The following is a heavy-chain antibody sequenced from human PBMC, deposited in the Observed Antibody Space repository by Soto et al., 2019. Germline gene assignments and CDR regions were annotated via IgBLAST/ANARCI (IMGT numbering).Heavy chain of an antibody. V-gene: IGHV1-8*02. Sequence: ASVKVSCKASGYDFTAYDINWVRQASGQGLEWMGWMNPINGATGSARRFQGRVSMTRNTATATAYLELTSLRSADSAVYFCGRGPSPRAPAGGTPYYYAMDVWCQGTTVTVSS. CDR2: MNPINGAT. CDR3: GRGPSPRAPAGGTPYYYAMDV. J-gene: IGHJ6*02. CDR1: GYDFTAYD. D-gene: IGHD2-2*01.